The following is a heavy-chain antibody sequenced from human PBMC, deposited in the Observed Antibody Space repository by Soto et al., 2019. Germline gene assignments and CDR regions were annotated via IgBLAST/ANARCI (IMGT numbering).Heavy chain of an antibody. CDR1: GYTFTSRT. CDR2: AYPENDKT. CDR3: ARGSRVGPYYFEN. Sequence: QVQLVQSGAEVRKPGASVKISCLASGYTFTSRTLHWLRQTPGQRVEWMGWAYPENDKTKYSQKFQGRVAMTSDTSANMVYMELTGLTSEDTAVYYCARGSRVGPYYFENWGQGTLVTASS. J-gene: IGHJ4*02. D-gene: IGHD3-10*01. V-gene: IGHV1-3*01.